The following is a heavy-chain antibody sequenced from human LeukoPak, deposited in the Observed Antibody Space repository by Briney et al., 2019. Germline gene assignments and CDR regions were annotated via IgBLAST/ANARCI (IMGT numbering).Heavy chain of an antibody. Sequence: GGSLSLSCAASGLTFSSYAMSWVRQAPGKGLEWVSAISGSGGSTYYADSVKGRFTISRDNSKNTLYLQMNSLRAEDTAVYYCAKDLGYGDYFDYWGQGTLVTVSS. D-gene: IGHD4-17*01. V-gene: IGHV3-23*01. CDR3: AKDLGYGDYFDY. CDR1: GLTFSSYA. J-gene: IGHJ4*02. CDR2: ISGSGGST.